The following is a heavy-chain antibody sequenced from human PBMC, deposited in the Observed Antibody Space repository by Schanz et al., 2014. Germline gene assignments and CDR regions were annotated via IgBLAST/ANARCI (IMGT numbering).Heavy chain of an antibody. CDR2: ISVYHGHT. D-gene: IGHD4-17*01. Sequence: QVQLVQSGVEVKRPGASVRVSCKASGYSFTDYAIHWVRQAPGQGLEWMGWISVYHGHTNYAEKVHGRVTMTTDTSTSTAYMELRSLISDDTAMYYCARAPVTVGPYHYYMDVWGKGTTVTVSS. V-gene: IGHV1-18*01. CDR1: GYSFTDYA. J-gene: IGHJ6*03. CDR3: ARAPVTVGPYHYYMDV.